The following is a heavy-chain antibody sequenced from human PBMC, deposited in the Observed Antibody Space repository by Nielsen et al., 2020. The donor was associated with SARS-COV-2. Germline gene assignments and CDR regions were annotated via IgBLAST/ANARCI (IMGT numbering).Heavy chain of an antibody. Sequence: ASVKVSCKASGYTFTNYYMHWVRQAPGQGLEWMGIINPSGGTTIYAQKFQGRVTLTRDTSINTTYMELNRLTSDDTAVYYCARVRSSSGIWFDPWGQGTLVVVSS. D-gene: IGHD3-10*01. J-gene: IGHJ5*02. CDR1: GYTFTNYY. CDR2: INPSGGTT. V-gene: IGHV1-46*01. CDR3: ARVRSSSGIWFDP.